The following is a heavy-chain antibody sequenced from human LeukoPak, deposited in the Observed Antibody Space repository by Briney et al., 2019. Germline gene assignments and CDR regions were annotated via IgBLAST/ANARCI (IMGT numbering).Heavy chain of an antibody. Sequence: TSETLSLTCTVSGGSISSSSYYWGWIRQPPGKGLEWIGSIYYSGSTYYNPSLKSRVTISVDTSKNQFSLKLSSVTAADTAVYYCARARELVAAPFDYWGQGTLVTVSS. CDR2: IYYSGST. D-gene: IGHD2-15*01. J-gene: IGHJ4*02. CDR1: GGSISSSSYY. V-gene: IGHV4-39*07. CDR3: ARARELVAAPFDY.